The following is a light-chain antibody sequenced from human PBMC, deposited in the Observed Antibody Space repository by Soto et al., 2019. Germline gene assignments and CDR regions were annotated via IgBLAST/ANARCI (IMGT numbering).Light chain of an antibody. CDR3: SSYTSSSTQV. CDR2: EVS. Sequence: QSALTQPASVSGSPGQSITISCTGTSSDVGGYNYVSWYQQHPSKAPKLMIYEVSNRPSGVSNRFSGSKSGNTASLTISGLQAEDEADYYCSSYTSSSTQVVGTGTKLTVL. J-gene: IGLJ1*01. V-gene: IGLV2-14*01. CDR1: SSDVGGYNY.